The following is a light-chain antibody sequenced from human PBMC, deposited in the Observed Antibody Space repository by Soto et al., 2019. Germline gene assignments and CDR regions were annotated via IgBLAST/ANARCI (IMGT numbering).Light chain of an antibody. CDR2: DVS. J-gene: IGLJ1*01. CDR3: TSYTSSSTPYV. V-gene: IGLV2-14*01. CDR1: SSDVGGYTY. Sequence: QSALTQPASVSGSPGQSITLSCAGTSSDVGGYTYVSWYQQHPGKAPKLMIYDVSNRPSGVSNRFSGSKSGNTASLTISGLQAEDEADYYGTSYTSSSTPYVFGGGTKLTVL.